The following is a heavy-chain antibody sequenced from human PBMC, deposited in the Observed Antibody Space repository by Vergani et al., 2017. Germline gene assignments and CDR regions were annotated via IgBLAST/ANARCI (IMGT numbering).Heavy chain of an antibody. CDR3: ARDPRSSGWYGDY. D-gene: IGHD6-19*01. J-gene: IGHJ4*02. Sequence: EVQLVESGGGLVQPGGSLRLSCAASGFTFSSYWMSWVRQAPGKGLEWVANIKQDGSEKYYVDSVKGRFTISRDNAKNSLYLQMISLRAEDTAVYYCARDPRSSGWYGDYWGQGTLVTVSS. CDR1: GFTFSSYW. V-gene: IGHV3-7*01. CDR2: IKQDGSEK.